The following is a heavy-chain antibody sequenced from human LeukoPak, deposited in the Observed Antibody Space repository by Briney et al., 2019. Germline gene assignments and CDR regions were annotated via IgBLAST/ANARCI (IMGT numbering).Heavy chain of an antibody. V-gene: IGHV4-39*07. CDR3: ARSPFPPAVTFDP. J-gene: IGHJ5*02. CDR2: IYYSGST. D-gene: IGHD4-17*01. Sequence: EASETLSLTCTVSGGSISSSSYYWGWIRQPPGKGLEWIGSIYYSGSTYYNPSLKSRVTISVDTSKNQFSLSLTSVTAADTAVYFCARSPFPPAVTFDPWGQGTLVIVSS. CDR1: GGSISSSSYY.